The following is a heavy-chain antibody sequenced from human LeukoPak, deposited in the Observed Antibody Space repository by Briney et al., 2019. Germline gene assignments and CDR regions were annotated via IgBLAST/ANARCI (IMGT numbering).Heavy chain of an antibody. CDR1: GFTLSSNY. Sequence: EGSLRLSCAASGFTLSSNYMSWVRQAPGKGLEWVSVIYSGGGTYYADSVKGRFTISRDNSKNTVYLQMNSLRAEDTAVYYCATETDDYWGQGTLVTVSS. CDR3: ATETDDY. J-gene: IGHJ4*02. V-gene: IGHV3-66*01. D-gene: IGHD2-21*02. CDR2: IYSGGGT.